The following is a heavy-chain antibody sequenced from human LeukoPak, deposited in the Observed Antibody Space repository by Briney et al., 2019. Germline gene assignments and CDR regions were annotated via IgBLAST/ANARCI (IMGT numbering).Heavy chain of an antibody. CDR1: GYTFSNYW. Sequence: GESLKISCKTSGYTFSNYWIGWVRQMPGKGLEWMGIIHPDDSNTRYSPSFQGQVTISADKSISTAYLQWGSLKASDTATYYCARGGRWLVRNLDAHFDYWGQGTLATVSS. CDR3: ARGGRWLVRNLDAHFDY. J-gene: IGHJ4*02. V-gene: IGHV5-51*01. CDR2: IHPDDSNT. D-gene: IGHD5-24*01.